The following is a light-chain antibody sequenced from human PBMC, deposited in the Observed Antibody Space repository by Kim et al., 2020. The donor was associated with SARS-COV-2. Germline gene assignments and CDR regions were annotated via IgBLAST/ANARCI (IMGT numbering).Light chain of an antibody. Sequence: EIVLTQSPATLSLSPGERATLSCRASQSVSSYLAWYQQKPGQAPRLLIYDASSRATGIPARFSGSGSGTDFTLTISSLEPEDFAVYYCQQHGNWPLTFGGGTKVDIK. CDR1: QSVSSY. CDR3: QQHGNWPLT. J-gene: IGKJ4*01. V-gene: IGKV3-11*01. CDR2: DAS.